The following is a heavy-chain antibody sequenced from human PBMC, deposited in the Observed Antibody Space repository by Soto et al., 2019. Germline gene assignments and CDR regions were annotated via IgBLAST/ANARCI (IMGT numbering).Heavy chain of an antibody. V-gene: IGHV4-34*01. CDR1: GGSFRGYY. J-gene: IGHJ6*02. CDR2: INHSGST. CDR3: ARERITMIVVVQVYGMDV. Sequence: SETLSLTCAVYGGSFRGYYCSWIRQPPGKGLEWIGEINHSGSTNYNPSLKSRVTISVDTSKNQFSLKLSSVTAADTAVYYCARERITMIVVVQVYGMDVWGQGTTVTVSS. D-gene: IGHD3-22*01.